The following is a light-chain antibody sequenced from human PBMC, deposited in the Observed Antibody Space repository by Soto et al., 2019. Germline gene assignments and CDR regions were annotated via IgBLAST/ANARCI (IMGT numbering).Light chain of an antibody. CDR2: SNY. J-gene: IGLJ1*01. Sequence: VLTQPPSASGTPGQRVTISCSGSSSNIESNTVTWYQQLPGTAPKLVIYSNYDRPSGVPDRFSGSTSDTSASLVIRGLQSEDEADYYCAAWDDIMNGYVFGGGTKVTVL. CDR3: AAWDDIMNGYV. CDR1: SSNIESNT. V-gene: IGLV1-44*01.